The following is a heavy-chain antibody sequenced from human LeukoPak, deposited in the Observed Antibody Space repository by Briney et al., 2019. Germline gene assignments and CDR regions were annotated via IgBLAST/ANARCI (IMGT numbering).Heavy chain of an antibody. V-gene: IGHV1-2*02. D-gene: IGHD3-10*01. CDR1: GYTFAGYF. J-gene: IGHJ5*02. CDR2: INPNSGGT. CDR3: ARVSGGDWFDP. Sequence: GASVKVSCKTSGYTFAGYFVHWVRQAPGQGLEWMGWINPNSGGTNYAQKFQGRVTMTRDTSISTAYMELSRLRSDDTAVYYCARVSGGDWFDPWGQGTLVTVSS.